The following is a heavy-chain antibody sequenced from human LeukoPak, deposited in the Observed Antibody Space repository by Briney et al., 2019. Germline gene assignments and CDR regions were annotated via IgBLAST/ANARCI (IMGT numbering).Heavy chain of an antibody. D-gene: IGHD2-2*02. CDR1: GFTVSSNY. Sequence: PGGSLRLSCAASGFTVSSNYMSWVRQAPGKGLEWVSDIYSGGSTYYADSAKGRFTISSGNSKNTLYLQMNRLRAEDTAMYYCARGRGKGYCSSTSCYTGGVFDYWGQGTLVTASS. V-gene: IGHV3-53*01. CDR3: ARGRGKGYCSSTSCYTGGVFDY. CDR2: IYSGGST. J-gene: IGHJ4*02.